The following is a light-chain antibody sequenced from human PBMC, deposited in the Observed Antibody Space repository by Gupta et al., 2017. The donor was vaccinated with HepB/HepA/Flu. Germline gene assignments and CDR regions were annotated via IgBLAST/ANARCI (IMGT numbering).Light chain of an antibody. CDR3: QQYNGYPFS. Sequence: DIQMTQSPSSLSASVGDRVSITCRASDDIRHVLAWFQQKPGKAPKSLVYEASNLQSGVPSRFSGSGSVTNFTLTITSVQPEDFATYYCQQYNGYPFSFGGGTKVEI. J-gene: IGKJ4*01. CDR1: DDIRHV. V-gene: IGKV1-16*01. CDR2: EAS.